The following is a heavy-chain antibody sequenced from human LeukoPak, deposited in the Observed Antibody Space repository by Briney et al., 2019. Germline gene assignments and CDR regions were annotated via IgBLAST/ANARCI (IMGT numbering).Heavy chain of an antibody. V-gene: IGHV3-23*01. Sequence: GGSLRLSCAASGFTFSSHAMSWVRQAPGMGLEWVPSITGSGSSTFHVDSVKGRFSISRDNSKNMLYLQMNSLRAEDTAIYYCARRSSTLRDFDYWGQGTLVTVSS. CDR3: ARRSSTLRDFDY. D-gene: IGHD2-2*01. J-gene: IGHJ4*02. CDR1: GFTFSSHA. CDR2: ITGSGSST.